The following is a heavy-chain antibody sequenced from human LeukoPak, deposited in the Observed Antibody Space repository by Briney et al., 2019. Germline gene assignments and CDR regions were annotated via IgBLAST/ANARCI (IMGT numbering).Heavy chain of an antibody. CDR2: IYYSGST. V-gene: IGHV4-39*07. Sequence: SETLSLTCTVSGGSISSSSYYWGWIRQPPGKGLEWIGSIYYSGSTYYNPSLKSRVTISVDTSKNQFSLKLSSVTAADTAVYYCASPEMATINWGQGTLVTVSS. CDR3: ASPEMATIN. D-gene: IGHD5-24*01. CDR1: GGSISSSSYY. J-gene: IGHJ4*02.